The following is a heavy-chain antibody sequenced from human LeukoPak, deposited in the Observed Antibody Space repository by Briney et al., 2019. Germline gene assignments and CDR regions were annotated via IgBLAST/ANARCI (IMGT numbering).Heavy chain of an antibody. CDR3: ARDNCGGDCYSDRYFDY. CDR1: GGSISSGGYY. J-gene: IGHJ4*02. V-gene: IGHV4-31*03. D-gene: IGHD2-21*02. CDR2: IYYSGGT. Sequence: SQTLSLTCTVSGGSISSGGYYWSWIRQHPGKGLEWIGYIYYSGGTYYNPSLKSRVTISVDTSKNQFSLKLSSVTAADTAVYYCARDNCGGDCYSDRYFDYWGQGTLVTVSS.